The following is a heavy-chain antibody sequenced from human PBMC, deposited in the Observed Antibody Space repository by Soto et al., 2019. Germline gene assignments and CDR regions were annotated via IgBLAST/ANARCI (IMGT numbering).Heavy chain of an antibody. J-gene: IGHJ4*02. CDR2: ISGSGGST. CDR3: ARKQSYYDILTGRSAFDY. D-gene: IGHD3-9*01. Sequence: EVQLLESGGGLVQPGGSLRLSCAASGFTFSSYAMSWVRQAPGKGLEWVSAISGSGGSTYYADSVKGRFTISRDNSKNPLYLQMNSLRAEDTAVYYCARKQSYYDILTGRSAFDYWGQGTLVTVSS. CDR1: GFTFSSYA. V-gene: IGHV3-23*01.